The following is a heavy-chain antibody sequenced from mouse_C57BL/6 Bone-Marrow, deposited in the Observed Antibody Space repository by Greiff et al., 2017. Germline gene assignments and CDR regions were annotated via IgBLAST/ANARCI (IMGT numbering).Heavy chain of an antibody. Sequence: VKVVESGAELARPGASVKMSSKASGYTFTNYWIGWAKQRPGHGLEWIGDIYPGGGYTNYNEKFKGKATLTADKSSSTAYMQFSSLTSEDSAIYYCARRDYGSSYGFAYWGQGTLVTVSA. CDR2: IYPGGGYT. J-gene: IGHJ3*01. CDR1: GYTFTNYW. CDR3: ARRDYGSSYGFAY. V-gene: IGHV1-63*01. D-gene: IGHD1-1*01.